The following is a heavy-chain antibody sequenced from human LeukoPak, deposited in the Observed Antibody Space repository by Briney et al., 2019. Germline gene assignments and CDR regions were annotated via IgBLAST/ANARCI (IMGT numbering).Heavy chain of an antibody. Sequence: GGSLRLSCAASGFTFSSYWMSWVRQAPGKGLEWVANIKQDGSEKYYVDSVKGRFTISRDNAKNSLYLQMNSLRAEDTAVYYCARDRSYDSSGPDYWGQGTQVTVSS. CDR2: IKQDGSEK. V-gene: IGHV3-7*01. J-gene: IGHJ4*02. CDR3: ARDRSYDSSGPDY. D-gene: IGHD3-22*01. CDR1: GFTFSSYW.